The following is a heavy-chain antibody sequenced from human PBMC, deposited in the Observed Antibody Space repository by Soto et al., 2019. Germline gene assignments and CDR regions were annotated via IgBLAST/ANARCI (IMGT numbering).Heavy chain of an antibody. V-gene: IGHV3-74*01. D-gene: IGHD2-2*01. J-gene: IGHJ4*02. CDR3: CYGPGSFDY. CDR2: INSDGSIT. Sequence: GGSLRLSCAASGFTFSSYWMHWVRQAPGKGLVWVSRINSDGSITSYADSVKGRFTISRDNAKNTLYLQMNSLRAEDASGYCCCYGPGSFDYWGQGTLVTVSS. CDR1: GFTFSSYW.